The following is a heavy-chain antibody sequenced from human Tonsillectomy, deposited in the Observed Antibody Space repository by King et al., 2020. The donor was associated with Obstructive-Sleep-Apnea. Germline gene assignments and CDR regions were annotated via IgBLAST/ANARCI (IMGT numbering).Heavy chain of an antibody. J-gene: IGHJ2*01. V-gene: IGHV4-30-4*01. Sequence: VQLQESGPGLVKPSQTLSLTCTVSGGSISSSDFYWSWIRQPPGKGLEWVGCIFYNGGTSYNPSLKRRVAISVGTSKKEFSLKLRSATAADTAVYYCARGSDELWGRGTLVTVSS. CDR3: ARGSDEL. CDR1: GGSISSSDFY. CDR2: IFYNGGT.